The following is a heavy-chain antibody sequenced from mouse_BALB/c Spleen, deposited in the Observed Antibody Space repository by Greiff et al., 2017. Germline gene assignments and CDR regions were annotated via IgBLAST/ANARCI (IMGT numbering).Heavy chain of an antibody. Sequence: EVHLVESGGGLVQPGGSLRLSCATSGFTFTDYYMSWVRQPPGKALEWLGFIRNKANGYTTEYSASVKGRFTISRDNSQSILYLQMNTLRAEDSATYDCARDPNYYGSSPWYFDVWGAGTTVTVSS. V-gene: IGHV7-3*02. D-gene: IGHD1-1*01. J-gene: IGHJ1*01. CDR2: IRNKANGYTT. CDR1: GFTFTDYY. CDR3: ARDPNYYGSSPWYFDV.